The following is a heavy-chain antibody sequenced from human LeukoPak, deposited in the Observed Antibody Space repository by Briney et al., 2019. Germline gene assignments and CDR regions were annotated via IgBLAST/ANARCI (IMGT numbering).Heavy chain of an antibody. CDR1: GFTFSNAW. V-gene: IGHV3-11*04. CDR2: ISSSGSTI. D-gene: IGHD4-23*01. Sequence: PGGSLRLSCAASGFTFSNAWMSWVRQAPGKGLEWVSYISSSGSTIYYADSVKGRFTISRDNAKNSLYLQMNSLRAEDTAVYYCARDYGGSSPFDYWGQGTLVTVFS. J-gene: IGHJ4*02. CDR3: ARDYGGSSPFDY.